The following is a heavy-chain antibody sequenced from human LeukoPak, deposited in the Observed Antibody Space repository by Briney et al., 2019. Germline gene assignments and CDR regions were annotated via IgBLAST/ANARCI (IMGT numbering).Heavy chain of an antibody. CDR1: GYSFTSYW. Sequence: GESLNISCKDSGYSFTSYWIGWVRQMPGKGLEWIGIIYSGDSDTRYSPAFQGQVTISADKSISTAYLQWSSLKASDTAMYYCAKAYYYGSGSNYYYMDVWGKGTTVTVSS. J-gene: IGHJ6*03. V-gene: IGHV5-51*01. D-gene: IGHD3-10*01. CDR3: AKAYYYGSGSNYYYMDV. CDR2: IYSGDSDT.